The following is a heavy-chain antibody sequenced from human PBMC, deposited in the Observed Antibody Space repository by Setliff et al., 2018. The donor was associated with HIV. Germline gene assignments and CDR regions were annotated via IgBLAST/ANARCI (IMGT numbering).Heavy chain of an antibody. CDR1: GYTFTRNF. J-gene: IGHJ5*02. D-gene: IGHD3-16*02. Sequence: ASVKVSCKASGYTFTRNFMHWVRQAPGQRLEWMGWINVGSGNTKYSQKFQGRVTITRDTSANTAYMELSSLKSEDTAVYYCARDIGNVWHNWFDPWGQGTLVTVSS. CDR3: ARDIGNVWHNWFDP. V-gene: IGHV1-3*01. CDR2: INVGSGNT.